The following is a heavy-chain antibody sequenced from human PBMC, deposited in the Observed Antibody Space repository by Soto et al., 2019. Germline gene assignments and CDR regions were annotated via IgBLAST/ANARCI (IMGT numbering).Heavy chain of an antibody. CDR3: ARDYYRFNSGYGFSMDV. J-gene: IGHJ6*02. D-gene: IGHD5-12*01. V-gene: IGHV3-30-3*01. CDR2: ISYDGSNK. CDR1: GFTFSSYA. Sequence: QVQLVESGGGVVQPGRSLRLSCAASGFTFSSYAMHWVRQAPGKGLEWVAVISYDGSNKYYADSVKGRFTISSDNSKNMLYLQMNSLRAEDTAVYYCARDYYRFNSGYGFSMDVWGQGTTVTVSS.